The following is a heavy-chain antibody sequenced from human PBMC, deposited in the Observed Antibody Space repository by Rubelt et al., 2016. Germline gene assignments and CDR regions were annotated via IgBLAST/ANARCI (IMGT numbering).Heavy chain of an antibody. CDR3: AKVDPYYYDSSGYRTYAFDI. CDR2: INHSGST. J-gene: IGHJ3*02. Sequence: GKGLEWIGEINHSGSTNYNPSLKSRVTISVDTSKNQFSLKLSSVTAADTAVYYCAKVDPYYYDSSGYRTYAFDIWGQGTMVTVSS. D-gene: IGHD3-22*01. V-gene: IGHV4-34*01.